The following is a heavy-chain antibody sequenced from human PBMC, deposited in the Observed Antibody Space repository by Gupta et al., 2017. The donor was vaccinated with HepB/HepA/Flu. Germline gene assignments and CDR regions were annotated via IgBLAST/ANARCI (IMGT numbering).Heavy chain of an antibody. V-gene: IGHV3-23*01. D-gene: IGHD4-4*01. J-gene: IGHJ4*01. CDR1: GFTFGACA. CDR3: RSPYTLSY. CDR2: ISVRGVTT. Sequence: EVQLLASGGGLVQPGGSRLLPCVASGFTFGACAMTWVRQAPGEGLEWVSTISVRGVTTNYAASVKGRFTISRDDSKNTVYLQLNSLRAGDTAVYYCRSPYTLSYWGHGTLVTVSS.